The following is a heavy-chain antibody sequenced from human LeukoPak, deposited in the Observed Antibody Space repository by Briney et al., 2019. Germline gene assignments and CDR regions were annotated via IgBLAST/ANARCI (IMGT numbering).Heavy chain of an antibody. J-gene: IGHJ6*03. CDR3: ARDGVAATLRYYYYYYMDV. V-gene: IGHV1-18*01. CDR2: ISAYNGNT. D-gene: IGHD2-15*01. CDR1: GYTFTSYG. Sequence: ASVKVSCKASGYTFTSYGISWVRQAPGQGLEWMGWISAYNGNTNYAQKLQGRVTMTTDTSTSTAYMELRSLRSDDTAVYYCARDGVAATLRYYYYYYMDVWGKGTTVTVSS.